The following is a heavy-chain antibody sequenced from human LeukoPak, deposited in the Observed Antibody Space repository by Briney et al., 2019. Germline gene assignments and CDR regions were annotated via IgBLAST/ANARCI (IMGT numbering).Heavy chain of an antibody. J-gene: IGHJ4*02. CDR3: ARDRRYSSSLFDY. Sequence: SETLSLTXTVSGGSISSSSYYWGWIGQPPGKGLEWIGSIYYSGSTYYNPSLKSRVTISVDTSKSQFSLKLTSVTAADTAVYYCARDRRYSSSLFDYWGQGTLVTVSS. D-gene: IGHD6-6*01. CDR2: IYYSGST. CDR1: GGSISSSSYY. V-gene: IGHV4-39*02.